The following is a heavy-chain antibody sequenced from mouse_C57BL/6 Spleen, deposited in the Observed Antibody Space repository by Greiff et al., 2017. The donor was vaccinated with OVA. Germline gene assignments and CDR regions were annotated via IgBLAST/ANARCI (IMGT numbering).Heavy chain of an antibody. J-gene: IGHJ2*01. CDR1: GYTFTSYW. D-gene: IGHD2-2*01. Sequence: QVQLQQPGAELVMPGASVKLSCKASGYTFTSYWMHWVKQRPGQGLEWIGEIDPSDSYTNYNQKFKGKSTLTVDKSSSTAYMQLSSLTSEDSSVYYCARVAGMVTTSLYYFDYWGQGTTLTVSS. V-gene: IGHV1-69*01. CDR3: ARVAGMVTTSLYYFDY. CDR2: IDPSDSYT.